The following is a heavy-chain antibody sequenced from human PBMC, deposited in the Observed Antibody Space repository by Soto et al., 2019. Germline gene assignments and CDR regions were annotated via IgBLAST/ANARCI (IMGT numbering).Heavy chain of an antibody. J-gene: IGHJ4*02. CDR3: ARGYCSGGSCYPYYFDY. D-gene: IGHD2-15*01. V-gene: IGHV3-33*01. CDR1: GFTFSSYG. Sequence: QVPLVESGGGVVQPGRSLRLSCAASGFTFSSYGMHWVRQAPGKGLEWVAVIWYDGSNKYYADSVKGRFTISRDNSKNTLYLQMNSLRAEDTAVYYCARGYCSGGSCYPYYFDYWGQGTLVTVSS. CDR2: IWYDGSNK.